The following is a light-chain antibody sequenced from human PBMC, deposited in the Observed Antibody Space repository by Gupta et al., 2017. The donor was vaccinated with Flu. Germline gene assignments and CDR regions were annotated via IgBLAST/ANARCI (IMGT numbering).Light chain of an antibody. J-gene: IGKJ4*01. Sequence: DIQKTESPSSLYASVGDRVTITCRASQGISTYFAWFRQKPGRAPNSLIYAASMLQSGVPSKSSGSGSGTDFTLTISSLQPEDFATYYCQQYNSFPLTFGGGTKVEI. CDR2: AAS. CDR1: QGISTY. CDR3: QQYNSFPLT. V-gene: IGKV1-16*02.